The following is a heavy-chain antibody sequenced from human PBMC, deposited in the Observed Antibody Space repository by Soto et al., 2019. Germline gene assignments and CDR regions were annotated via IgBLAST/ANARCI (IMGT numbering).Heavy chain of an antibody. D-gene: IGHD3-22*01. J-gene: IGHJ4*02. Sequence: PSETLSLTCAVSGGSISSGGYSWSWIRQQPGKGLEWIGYIYHSGSTYYNPSLKSRVTISVDRSKNQFSLKLSSVTAADTDGYYCPRVTMIAEYYFDYGGRGTLITVSS. CDR3: PRVTMIAEYYFDY. CDR2: IYHSGST. V-gene: IGHV4-30-2*01. CDR1: GGSISSGGYS.